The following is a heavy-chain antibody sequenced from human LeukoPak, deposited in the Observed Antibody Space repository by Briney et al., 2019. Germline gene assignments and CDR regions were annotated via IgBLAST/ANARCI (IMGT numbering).Heavy chain of an antibody. CDR2: IYHSGST. CDR1: GYSISSGYY. D-gene: IGHD3-10*01. Sequence: SETLSLTCTVSGYSISSGYYWAWIRPPPGKGLEWIGNIYHSGSTYYNPSLKSRVTISVDTSKNQFSLKLSSVTAADTAVYYCARLKYRITMVRGTVGWFDPWGQGTLVTVSS. CDR3: ARLKYRITMVRGTVGWFDP. J-gene: IGHJ5*02. V-gene: IGHV4-38-2*02.